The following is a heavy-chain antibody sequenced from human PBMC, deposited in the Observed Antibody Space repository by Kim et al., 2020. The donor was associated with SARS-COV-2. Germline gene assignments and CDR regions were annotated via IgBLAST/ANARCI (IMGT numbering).Heavy chain of an antibody. CDR2: ISSSSSYI. D-gene: IGHD6-13*01. J-gene: IGHJ5*02. CDR3: ARDLGWGIAAAGPHNWFDP. CDR1: GFTFSSYS. Sequence: GGSLRLSCAASGFTFSSYSMNWVRQAPGKGLEWVSSISSSSSYIYYADSVKGRFTISRDNAKNSLYLQMNSLRAEDTAVYYCARDLGWGIAAAGPHNWFDPWGQGTLVTVSS. V-gene: IGHV3-21*01.